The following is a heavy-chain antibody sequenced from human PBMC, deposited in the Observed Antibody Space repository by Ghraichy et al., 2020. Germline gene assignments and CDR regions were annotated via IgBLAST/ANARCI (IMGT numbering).Heavy chain of an antibody. CDR1: GFTFSSYS. Sequence: GVLRLSCAASGFTFSSYSMNWVRQAPGKGLEWVSSISSSSSYIYYADSVKGRFTISRDNAKNSLYLQMNSLRAEDTAVYYCARDFNYYYYYGMDVWGQGTTVTVSS. V-gene: IGHV3-21*01. J-gene: IGHJ6*02. CDR3: ARDFNYYYYYGMDV. CDR2: ISSSSSYI.